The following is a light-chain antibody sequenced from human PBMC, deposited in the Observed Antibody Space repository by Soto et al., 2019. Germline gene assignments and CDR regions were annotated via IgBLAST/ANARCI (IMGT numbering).Light chain of an antibody. V-gene: IGKV3-20*01. CDR2: DAS. Sequence: EIVLTQSPGTLSLSPGERATLSCRASQSVPKNYLAWYQQEPGQAPRLLIYDASNRATGIPDRFSGRGSGTDFTLTISRLEPEDFAVYYCHQYASSPQTFGQGTKVEIK. J-gene: IGKJ1*01. CDR1: QSVPKNY. CDR3: HQYASSPQT.